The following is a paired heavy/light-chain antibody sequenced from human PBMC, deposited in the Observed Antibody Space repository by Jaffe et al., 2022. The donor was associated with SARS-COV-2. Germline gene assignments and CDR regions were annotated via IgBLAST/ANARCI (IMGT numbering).Light chain of an antibody. CDR3: ASWDDSLNGGV. V-gene: IGLV1-44*01. Sequence: QSVLTQPPSASGTPGQRVTISCSGTSSNIGRHPVNWYQQVPGTAPQLLIFTNNQRPSGVPARFSASTSGTSASLAISGLQSEDEADYYCASWDDSLNGGVFGTGTKVTVL. CDR1: SSNIGRHP. J-gene: IGLJ1*01. CDR2: TNN.
Heavy chain of an antibody. CDR3: ARQRGGVRSGYHDY. V-gene: IGHV4-39*01. Sequence: QVQLQESGPGLVKASETLSLTCTVSGGSISSGSSYWGWIRQPPGKGLEWIGSIYYSGTTYYNPSLKSRVTISIDTSKNQFSLELTSVTASDMAVYYCARQRGGVRSGYHDYWGQGSLVTVSS. CDR1: GGSISSGSSY. D-gene: IGHD3-22*01. J-gene: IGHJ4*02. CDR2: IYYSGTT.